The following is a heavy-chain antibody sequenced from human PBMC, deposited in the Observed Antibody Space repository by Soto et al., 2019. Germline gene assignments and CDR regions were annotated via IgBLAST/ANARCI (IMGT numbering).Heavy chain of an antibody. CDR1: GGTFSSYA. J-gene: IGHJ5*02. CDR3: ARVPYFWSGYFYWFDP. Sequence: SVKVSCKASGGTFSSYAISWVRQAPGQGLEWVGGIIPIFGTANYAQKFQGRVTITADESTSTAYMELSSLRSEDTAVYYCARVPYFWSGYFYWFDPWGQGTLVTVSS. D-gene: IGHD3-3*01. V-gene: IGHV1-69*13. CDR2: IIPIFGTA.